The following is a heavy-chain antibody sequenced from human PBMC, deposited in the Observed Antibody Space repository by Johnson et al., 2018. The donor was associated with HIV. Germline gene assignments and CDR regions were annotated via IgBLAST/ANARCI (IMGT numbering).Heavy chain of an antibody. D-gene: IGHD3-22*01. V-gene: IGHV3-11*04. CDR1: GFTVSSNY. CDR2: ISSSGSTI. CDR3: VKGSYYDSRTYGYAFDI. Sequence: VQLVESGGGLIQPGGSLRLSCAASGFTVSSNYMSWIRQAPVKGLEWVSYISSSGSTIYYADSVKGRFTISRDNAKNSLYLQMNSLRAEDTAVYYCVKGSYYDSRTYGYAFDIWGQGTMVTVSS. J-gene: IGHJ3*02.